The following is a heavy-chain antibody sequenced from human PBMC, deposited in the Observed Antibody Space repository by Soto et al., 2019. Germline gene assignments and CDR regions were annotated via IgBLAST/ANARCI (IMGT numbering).Heavy chain of an antibody. V-gene: IGHV3-66*01. J-gene: IGHJ6*03. Sequence: GGSLRLSCAASGFTVSSNYMSWVRQAPGKGLEWVSVIYSGGSTYYADSVKGRFTISRDNSKNTLYLQMNSLRAEDTAVYYCYQAPNDFWSGYPYYYYMDVWGKGTTVTVSS. CDR1: GFTVSSNY. CDR2: IYSGGST. CDR3: YQAPNDFWSGYPYYYYMDV. D-gene: IGHD3-3*01.